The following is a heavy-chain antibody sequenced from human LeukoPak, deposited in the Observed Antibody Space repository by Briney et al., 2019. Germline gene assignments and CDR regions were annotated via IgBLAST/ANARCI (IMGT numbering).Heavy chain of an antibody. J-gene: IGHJ4*02. CDR3: TTAKDYYDSSGYYSAFDY. V-gene: IGHV3-15*01. Sequence: KSGGSLRLSCAASGFTFSNAWMSWVRQAPGKGLEWVGRIKSKTDGGTTDYAAPVKGRFTISRDDSKNTLYLQMNSLKTEDTAVYYCTTAKDYYDSSGYYSAFDYWGQGTLVTVSS. CDR2: IKSKTDGGTT. CDR1: GFTFSNAW. D-gene: IGHD3-22*01.